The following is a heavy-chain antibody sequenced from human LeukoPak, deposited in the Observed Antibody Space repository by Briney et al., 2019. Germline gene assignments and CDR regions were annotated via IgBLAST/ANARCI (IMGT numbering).Heavy chain of an antibody. D-gene: IGHD2-8*01. J-gene: IGHJ3*02. V-gene: IGHV1-69*13. CDR1: GGTFSSYA. CDR2: IIPIFGTA. Sequence: SVKVSCKASGGTFSSYAISWVRQALGQGLEWMGGIIPIFGTANYAQKFQGRVTITADESTSTAYMELSSLRSEDTAVYYCARGNGPQEGAFDIWGQGTMVTVSS. CDR3: ARGNGPQEGAFDI.